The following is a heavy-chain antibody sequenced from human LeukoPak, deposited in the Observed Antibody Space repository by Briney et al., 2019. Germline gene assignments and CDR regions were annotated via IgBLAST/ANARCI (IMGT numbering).Heavy chain of an antibody. V-gene: IGHV3-49*04. D-gene: IGHD3-10*01. J-gene: IGHJ4*02. Sequence: GGSLRFSCTASGFTFGDYAMSWVRQAPGKGLEWVGFIRSKAYGGTTEYAASVKGRFTISRDDSKSIAYLQMNSLKTEDTAVYYCTRDRGPVLLWFGESVADRYYFDYWGQGTLVTVSS. CDR3: TRDRGPVLLWFGESVADRYYFDY. CDR2: IRSKAYGGTT. CDR1: GFTFGDYA.